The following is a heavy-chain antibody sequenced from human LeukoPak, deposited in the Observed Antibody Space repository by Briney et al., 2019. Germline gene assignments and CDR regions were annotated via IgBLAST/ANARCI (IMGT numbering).Heavy chain of an antibody. V-gene: IGHV1-2*02. D-gene: IGHD6-13*01. Sequence: GASVKVSCKASGYTFTGYYMHWVRQAPGQGLEWMGWINPNSGGTNYAQKFQGRVTMTRDTSISTAYMELSRLRSEDTAVYYCAKRWRPGYYYYGMDVWGQGTTVTVSS. CDR1: GYTFTGYY. J-gene: IGHJ6*02. CDR3: AKRWRPGYYYYGMDV. CDR2: INPNSGGT.